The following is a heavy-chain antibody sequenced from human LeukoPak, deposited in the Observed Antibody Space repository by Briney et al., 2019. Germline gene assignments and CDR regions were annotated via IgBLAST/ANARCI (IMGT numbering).Heavy chain of an antibody. CDR1: GYSFTSYY. CDR2: INPTTGST. V-gene: IGHV1-46*01. J-gene: IGHJ4*02. D-gene: IGHD2-2*03. CDR3: ARPPSRGYSSSFEY. Sequence: ASVKVSCKASGYSFTSYYIHWVRQAPGQGLEWMGIINPTTGSTIYAQTFQGRVTMTRDVSTSTVYMDLSSLRSADTAVYYCARPPSRGYSSSFEYWGQGTLVTVSS.